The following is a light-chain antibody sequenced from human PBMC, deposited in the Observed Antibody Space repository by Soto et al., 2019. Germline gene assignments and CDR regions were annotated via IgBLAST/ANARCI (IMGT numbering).Light chain of an antibody. V-gene: IGLV2-11*01. J-gene: IGLJ1*01. CDR2: DVT. Sequence: QSALTQPRSVSGSPGQSVTVSCTGTSRDVAVYSYFSWFQQHPGKAPQLLIYDVTKRPSGVPDRFSGSKSGNTAALTISGLQAEDEAEYFCSSYAGSYTWIFGSGTKVTVL. CDR3: SSYAGSYTWI. CDR1: SRDVAVYSY.